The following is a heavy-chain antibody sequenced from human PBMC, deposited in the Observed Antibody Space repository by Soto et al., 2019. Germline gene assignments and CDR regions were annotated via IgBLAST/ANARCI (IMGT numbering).Heavy chain of an antibody. Sequence: EVQLLESGGGLVQPGGSLRLSCAASGFSFGSYAMSWVRQAPGQGLEWVSAVSGSGGRTYYAVAVKGRFTIPRDNSSNPLYLHVNSLRADDTAVSYCAPYGSGTLWGYYFDYWGQGPMIAVPS. D-gene: IGHD3-10*01. CDR3: APYGSGTLWGYYFDY. CDR2: VSGSGGRT. J-gene: IGHJ4*02. V-gene: IGHV3-23*01. CDR1: GFSFGSYA.